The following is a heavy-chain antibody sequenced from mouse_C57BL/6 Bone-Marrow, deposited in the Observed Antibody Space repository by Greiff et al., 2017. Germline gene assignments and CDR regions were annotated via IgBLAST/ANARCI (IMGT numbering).Heavy chain of an antibody. V-gene: IGHV1-66*01. CDR3: ALGRAWFAY. J-gene: IGHJ3*01. CDR1: GYSFTSYY. CDR2: IYPGSGNP. Sequence: VMLVESGPELVKPGASVKISCKASGYSFTSYYIHWVKQRPGQGLEWIGWIYPGSGNPKYNEKFKGKATLTADTSSSTAYMQLSSLTSEDSAVYYCALGRAWFAYWGQGTLVTVSA. D-gene: IGHD4-1*01.